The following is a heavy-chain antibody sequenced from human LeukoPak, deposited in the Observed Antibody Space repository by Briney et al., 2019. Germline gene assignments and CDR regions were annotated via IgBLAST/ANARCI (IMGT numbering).Heavy chain of an antibody. Sequence: SDTLSLTCTVCGGFISSSSYYWGWIPQPPGRGVEWIGSIYYSVGTFYNPSLKSRVNLSVDTSKHQFSLKLSSVTAADRAVYYCARYSSGWFEGFDYWGQGTLVTVSS. J-gene: IGHJ4*02. V-gene: IGHV4-39*01. D-gene: IGHD6-19*01. CDR3: ARYSSGWFEGFDY. CDR2: IYYSVGT. CDR1: GGFISSSSYY.